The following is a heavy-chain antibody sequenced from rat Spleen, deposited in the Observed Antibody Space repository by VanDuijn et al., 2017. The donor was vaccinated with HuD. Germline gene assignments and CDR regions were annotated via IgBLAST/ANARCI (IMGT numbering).Heavy chain of an antibody. D-gene: IGHD1-2*01. CDR1: GFTFNAYW. V-gene: IGHV5-31*01. CDR3: TRGSSIAAISYFDN. CDR2: ITNTGGSI. Sequence: EVQLVESGGGLVQPGRSLKLSCVASGFTFNAYWMNWIRQAPGKGLEWVASITNTGGSIYYPDSVKGRFTVSRDNAQNILYLQMDSLRSEDTATYYCTRGSSIAAISYFDNWGQGVMVTVSS. J-gene: IGHJ2*01.